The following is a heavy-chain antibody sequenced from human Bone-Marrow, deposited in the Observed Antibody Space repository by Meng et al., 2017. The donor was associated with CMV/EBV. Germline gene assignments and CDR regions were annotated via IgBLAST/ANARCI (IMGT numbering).Heavy chain of an antibody. CDR2: IYYSGST. Sequence: SETLSLTCTVSDGSISSYYWSWIRQPPGKGLEWIGYIYYSGSTNYNPSLKSRVTISVDTSKSQFSLKLSSVTAADTAVYYCARSRLWFGELLPLGYWGQGTLVTVSS. J-gene: IGHJ4*02. D-gene: IGHD3-10*01. CDR1: DGSISSYY. V-gene: IGHV4-59*01. CDR3: ARSRLWFGELLPLGY.